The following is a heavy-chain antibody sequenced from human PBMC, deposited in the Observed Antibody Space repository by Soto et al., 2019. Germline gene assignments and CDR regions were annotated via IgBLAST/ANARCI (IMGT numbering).Heavy chain of an antibody. J-gene: IGHJ6*03. V-gene: IGHV3-7*01. CDR3: ARDAGRGIAAAGTYYYYYMDV. D-gene: IGHD6-13*01. Sequence: GGSLRLSCAASGFTFSSYWMSWVRQAPGKGLEWVANIKQDGSEKYYVDSVKGRFTISGDNAKNSLYLQMNSLRAEDTAVYYCARDAGRGIAAAGTYYYYYMDVWGKGTTVTVSS. CDR2: IKQDGSEK. CDR1: GFTFSSYW.